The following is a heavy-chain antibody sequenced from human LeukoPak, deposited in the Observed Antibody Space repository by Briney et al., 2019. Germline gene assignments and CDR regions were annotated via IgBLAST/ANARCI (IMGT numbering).Heavy chain of an antibody. CDR1: GFTFCSYG. J-gene: IGHJ4*02. Sequence: PGRSLRLSCAASGFTFCSYGMHWVRQAPGKGLEWVAVISYDGSNKYYADSVKGRFTISRDNSKNTLYLQMNSLRAEDTAVYYCAKDGVNWNSFDYWGQGTLVTVSS. CDR3: AKDGVNWNSFDY. V-gene: IGHV3-30*18. CDR2: ISYDGSNK. D-gene: IGHD1-20*01.